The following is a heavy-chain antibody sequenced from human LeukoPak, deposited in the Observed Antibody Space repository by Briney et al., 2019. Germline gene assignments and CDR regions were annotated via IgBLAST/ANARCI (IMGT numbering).Heavy chain of an antibody. V-gene: IGHV1-2*02. D-gene: IGHD4-17*01. CDR2: INPNSGGT. J-gene: IGHJ4*02. CDR1: GYTFTSYG. CDR3: ARDGIPYGDYGYFDY. Sequence: ASVKVSCKASGYTFTSYGISWVRQAPGQGLEWMGWINPNSGGTNYAQKFQGRVTMTRDTSISTAYMELSRLRSDDTAVYYCARDGIPYGDYGYFDYWGQGTLVTVSS.